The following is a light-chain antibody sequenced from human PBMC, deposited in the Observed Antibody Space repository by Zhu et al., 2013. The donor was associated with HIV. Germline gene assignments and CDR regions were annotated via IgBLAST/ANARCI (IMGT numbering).Light chain of an antibody. J-gene: IGKJ2*01. CDR1: QSVTNRY. CDR3: QQYGRSPYT. CDR2: GAS. Sequence: VLTQSPATLSLSPGETATLSCRASQSVTNRYLAWYQQKPGQAPRLLLYGASSRATGIPDKFSGSGSGTDFTLAINRLEPEDFAVYYCQQYGRSPYTFGQGTKLEI. V-gene: IGKV3-20*01.